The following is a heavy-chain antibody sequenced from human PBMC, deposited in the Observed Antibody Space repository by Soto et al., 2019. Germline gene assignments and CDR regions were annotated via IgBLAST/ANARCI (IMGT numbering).Heavy chain of an antibody. CDR1: GGSISSYY. V-gene: IGHV4-59*01. Sequence: SETLSLTCTVSGGSISSYYWSWIRQPPGKGLEWIGYIYYSGSTNYNPSLKSRVTISVDTSKNQFSLKLSSVTAADTAVYYCARDRPLYSSGWWSSDAFDIWGQGTMVTVSS. D-gene: IGHD6-19*01. CDR2: IYYSGST. J-gene: IGHJ3*02. CDR3: ARDRPLYSSGWWSSDAFDI.